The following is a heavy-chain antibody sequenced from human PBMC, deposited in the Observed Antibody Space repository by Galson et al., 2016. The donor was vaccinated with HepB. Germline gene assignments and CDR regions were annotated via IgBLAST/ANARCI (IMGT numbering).Heavy chain of an antibody. CDR1: GGSISSSSYY. J-gene: IGHJ5*02. V-gene: IGHV4-61*05. D-gene: IGHD2-2*01. CDR2: IYYSGTT. Sequence: SLTCTVSGGSISSSSYYWGWIRQPPGKGLEWIGYIYYSGTTNYNPSLRSRVTMSVDTSKNQFSLNLSSVTAADTAVYYCARESSSWYQNWFDPWGQGTLVTVSS. CDR3: ARESSSWYQNWFDP.